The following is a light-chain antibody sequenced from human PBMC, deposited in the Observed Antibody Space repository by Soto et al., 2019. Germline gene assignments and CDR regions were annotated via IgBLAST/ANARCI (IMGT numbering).Light chain of an antibody. J-gene: IGKJ2*01. CDR1: QSISSR. V-gene: IGKV1-5*01. CDR3: QQYNSYSYT. CDR2: DAS. Sequence: DIQMTQSPSTLSASVGDRVTITCRASQSISSRMAWYQQKSGKAPKLLIYDASTLESGVPSRFSGSGSGTEFTLTISSLQPDDFATYYCQQYNSYSYTFGQGTKLEIK.